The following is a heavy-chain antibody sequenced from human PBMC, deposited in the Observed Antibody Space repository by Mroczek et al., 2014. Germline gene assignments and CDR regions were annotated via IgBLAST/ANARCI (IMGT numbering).Heavy chain of an antibody. CDR1: GGSISSDNYY. D-gene: IGHD1-26*01. V-gene: IGHV4-61*02. J-gene: IGHJ3*02. CDR2: IYTSGRT. Sequence: QVQLVQSGPGLMKPSQTLSLICTVSGGSISSDNYYWIWIRQPAGKGLEWIGRIYTSGRTNYNPSLNSRVTMSVDTSKNQFSLHLTSVTAADTAIYYCARGRIVGGANWYDAFDIWGQGTMVTVSS. CDR3: ARGRIVGGANWYDAFDI.